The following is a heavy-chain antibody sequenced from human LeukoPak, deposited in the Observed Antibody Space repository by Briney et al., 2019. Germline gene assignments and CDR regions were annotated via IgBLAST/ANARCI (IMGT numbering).Heavy chain of an antibody. V-gene: IGHV4-38-2*02. J-gene: IGHJ3*02. Sequence: SETLSLTCTVSGYSISSGYYWGWIRQPPGKGLEWIGNIFYSGGTYYSPSLTSRVTISLDTSRSQFSLKLNSVTAADTAVYYCAKSNGYGLVDIWGQGTMVTVSS. CDR3: AKSNGYGLVDI. CDR1: GYSISSGYY. CDR2: IFYSGGT. D-gene: IGHD3-10*01.